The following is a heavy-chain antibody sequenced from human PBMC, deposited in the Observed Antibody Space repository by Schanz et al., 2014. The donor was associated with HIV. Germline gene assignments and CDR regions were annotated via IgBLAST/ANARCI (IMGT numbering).Heavy chain of an antibody. CDR1: GYTFSTYV. Sequence: QVQLVQSGDEVKKPGASVKVSCKASGYTFSTYVISWVRQAPGQGLEWMGWINAYNGNTHYAQKFQGRVTMTTDTSTSTAYMELRSLRSDDTAVYYCARTDYDILTGYSLGYYGMDVWGQGTTVTVSS. J-gene: IGHJ6*02. D-gene: IGHD3-9*01. CDR2: INAYNGNT. V-gene: IGHV1-18*01. CDR3: ARTDYDILTGYSLGYYGMDV.